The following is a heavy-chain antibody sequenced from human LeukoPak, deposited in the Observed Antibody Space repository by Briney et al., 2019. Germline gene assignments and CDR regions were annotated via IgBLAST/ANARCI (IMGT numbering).Heavy chain of an antibody. D-gene: IGHD2-15*01. J-gene: IGHJ4*02. Sequence: ASVKVSCKVSGYTLTELSMHWVRQAPGKGLEWMGGFDPEDGETIYAQKFQGRVTMTEDTSTDTAYMELSSLRSEDTAVYYCATTVVVVGGFDYWGQGTLVTVSS. V-gene: IGHV1-24*01. CDR2: FDPEDGET. CDR3: ATTVVVVGGFDY. CDR1: GYTLTELS.